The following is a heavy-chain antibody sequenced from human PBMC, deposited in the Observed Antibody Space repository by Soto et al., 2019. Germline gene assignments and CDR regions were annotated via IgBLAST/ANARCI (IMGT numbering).Heavy chain of an antibody. CDR1: GYTFTSYA. J-gene: IGHJ6*03. CDR2: INAGNGNT. Sequence: ASVKVSCKASGYTFTSYAMHWVRQAPGQRLEWMGWINAGNGNTKYSQKFQGRVTITRDTSASTAYMELSSLRSEDTAVYYCERCPRFLELSDYYYYMVFWGKGTTVTVSS. D-gene: IGHD3-3*01. V-gene: IGHV1-3*01. CDR3: ERCPRFLELSDYYYYMVF.